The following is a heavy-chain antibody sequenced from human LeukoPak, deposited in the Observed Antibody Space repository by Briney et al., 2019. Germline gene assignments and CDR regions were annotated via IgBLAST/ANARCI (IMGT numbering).Heavy chain of an antibody. V-gene: IGHV3-30*18. CDR3: AKPKLVSYYYYGMDV. J-gene: IGHJ6*02. CDR1: GFTFSSYG. D-gene: IGHD1-7*01. CDR2: ISYDGSNK. Sequence: GGSLRLSCAASGFTFSSYGMHWVRQAPGKGLEWVAVISYDGSNKYYADSVKGRFTISRDNSKNTLYLQMNSLRAEDTAVYYCAKPKLVSYYYYGMDVWGQGTTVTVSS.